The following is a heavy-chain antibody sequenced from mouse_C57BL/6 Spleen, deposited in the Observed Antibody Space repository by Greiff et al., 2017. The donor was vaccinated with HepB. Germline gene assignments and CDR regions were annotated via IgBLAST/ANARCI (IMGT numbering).Heavy chain of an antibody. V-gene: IGHV1-55*01. J-gene: IGHJ4*01. Sequence: VQLQQPGAELVKPGASVKMSCKASGYTFTSYWITWVKQRPGQGLEWIGDIYPGSGSTNYNEKFKSKATLTVDTSSSTAYMQLSSLTSADSAVYYCARPYGNYVSYYAMDYWGQGTSVTVSS. D-gene: IGHD2-1*01. CDR3: ARPYGNYVSYYAMDY. CDR2: IYPGSGST. CDR1: GYTFTSYW.